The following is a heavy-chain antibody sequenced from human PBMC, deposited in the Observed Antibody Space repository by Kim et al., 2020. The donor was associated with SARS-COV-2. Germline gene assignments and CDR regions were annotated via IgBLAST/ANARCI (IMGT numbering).Heavy chain of an antibody. V-gene: IGHV1-8*01. Sequence: ASVKVSCKASGYTFTSYDINWVRQATGQGLEWMGWMNPNSGNTGYAQKFQGRVTMTRNTSISTAYMELSSLRSEDTAVYYCARGARAIFWKAPPPNAFDIWGQGTMVTVSS. CDR1: GYTFTSYD. CDR2: MNPNSGNT. J-gene: IGHJ3*02. CDR3: ARGARAIFWKAPPPNAFDI. D-gene: IGHD3-3*01.